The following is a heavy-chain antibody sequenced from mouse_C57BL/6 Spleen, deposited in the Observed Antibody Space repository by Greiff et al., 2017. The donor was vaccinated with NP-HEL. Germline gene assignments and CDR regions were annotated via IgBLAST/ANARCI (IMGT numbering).Heavy chain of an antibody. CDR1: GYTFTSYW. CDR2: IDPSDSYT. Sequence: QVQLQQPGAELVKPGASVKLSCKASGYTFTSYWMQWVKQRPGQGLEWIGEIDPSDSYTNYNQKFKGKATLTVDTSSSTAYMQLSSLTSEDSAVYDCARGGITTVPYYFDYWGQGTTVTVSS. V-gene: IGHV1-50*01. CDR3: ARGGITTVPYYFDY. J-gene: IGHJ2*01. D-gene: IGHD1-1*01.